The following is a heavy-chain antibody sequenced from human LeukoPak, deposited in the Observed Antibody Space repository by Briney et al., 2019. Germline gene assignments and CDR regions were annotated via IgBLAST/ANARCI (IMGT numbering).Heavy chain of an antibody. CDR2: IRYDGSNE. V-gene: IGHV3-30*02. J-gene: IGHJ3*02. D-gene: IGHD3-10*01. CDR1: GFSFSGYG. Sequence: PGGSLRLSCAASGFSFSGYGMHWVRQAPGKGLEWVAFIRYDGSNEYYADSVKGRFTISRDKSKNTLSLQMNGLRVEDTAVYYCARDSYWLGGTIGAFDIWGQGTMVTVSS. CDR3: ARDSYWLGGTIGAFDI.